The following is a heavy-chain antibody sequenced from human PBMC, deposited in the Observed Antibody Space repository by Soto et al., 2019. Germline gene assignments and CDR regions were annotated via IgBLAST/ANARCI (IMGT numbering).Heavy chain of an antibody. J-gene: IGHJ5*02. V-gene: IGHV3-30*18. Sequence: QVQLVESGGGVVQPGRSLRLSCAASGFTFSSYGMHWVRQAPGKGLEWVAVISYDGSNKYYADSVKGRFTISRDNSKNTLYLQMNSLRAEDTAVYYCAKAPHHVWRYCWFDPWGQGTLVTVSS. CDR1: GFTFSSYG. D-gene: IGHD1-26*01. CDR3: AKAPHHVWRYCWFDP. CDR2: ISYDGSNK.